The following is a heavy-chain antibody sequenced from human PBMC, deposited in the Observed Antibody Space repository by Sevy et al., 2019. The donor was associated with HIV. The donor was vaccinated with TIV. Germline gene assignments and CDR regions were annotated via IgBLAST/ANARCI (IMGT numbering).Heavy chain of an antibody. CDR2: INPSGGST. V-gene: IGHV1-46*01. CDR1: GYTFTSYY. J-gene: IGHJ6*02. Sequence: ASVKVSCKASGYTFTSYYIHWVRQAPGQGLEWMGIINPSGGSTSYAQKFQGRVTMTRDTSTSTVYMEMSSLRSGDKAVYYCAGGGGVVVGATVSGMDVWGQGTTVTVSS. CDR3: AGGGGVVVGATVSGMDV. D-gene: IGHD2-15*01.